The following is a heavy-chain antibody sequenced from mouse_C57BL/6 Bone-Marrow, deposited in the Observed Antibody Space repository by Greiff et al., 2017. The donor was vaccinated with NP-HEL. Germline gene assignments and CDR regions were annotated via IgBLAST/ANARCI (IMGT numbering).Heavy chain of an antibody. CDR2: IWSDGST. Sequence: VKLMESGPGLVAPSQSLSITCTVSGFSLTSYGVHWVRQPPGKGLEWLVVIWSDGSTTYNSALKSRLSISKDNSKSQVFLKMNSLQTDDTAMYYCARHEHYDYSWFAYWGQGTLVTVSA. CDR1: GFSLTSYG. D-gene: IGHD2-4*01. V-gene: IGHV2-6-1*01. J-gene: IGHJ3*01. CDR3: ARHEHYDYSWFAY.